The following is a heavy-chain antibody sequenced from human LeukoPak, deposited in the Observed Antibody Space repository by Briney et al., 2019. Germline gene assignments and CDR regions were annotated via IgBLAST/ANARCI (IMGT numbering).Heavy chain of an antibody. Sequence: GETLRLSCAASGFTFSRYGMSWVRQAPGKGLEWVSAISGSGGRTYYADSVKGRFTISRDNSKNTLYLQMNSLRAEDTAVYYCARARPVGATGNDAFDIWGQGTMVTVSS. D-gene: IGHD1-26*01. V-gene: IGHV3-23*01. CDR1: GFTFSRYG. CDR3: ARARPVGATGNDAFDI. J-gene: IGHJ3*02. CDR2: ISGSGGRT.